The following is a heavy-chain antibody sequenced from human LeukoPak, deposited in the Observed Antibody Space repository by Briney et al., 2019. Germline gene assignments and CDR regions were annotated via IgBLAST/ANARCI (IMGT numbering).Heavy chain of an antibody. J-gene: IGHJ5*02. CDR3: ARDRQWLPTNWFDP. Sequence: SETLSLTCTVSGGSISSYYWSWIRQPAGKGLEWIGRIYTSGSTNYNPSLKSRVTMSVDTSKNQFSLKLSPVTAADTAVYYCARDRQWLPTNWFDPWGQGTLVTVSS. CDR2: IYTSGST. CDR1: GGSISSYY. D-gene: IGHD6-19*01. V-gene: IGHV4-4*07.